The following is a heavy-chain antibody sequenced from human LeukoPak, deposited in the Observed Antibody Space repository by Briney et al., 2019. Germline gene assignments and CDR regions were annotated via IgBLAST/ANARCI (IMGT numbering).Heavy chain of an antibody. CDR2: ISYDVSYK. CDR3: AKDALNDLYAFDI. V-gene: IGHV3-30*18. Sequence: GGSLRLSCAASGFTFSGYGMHWVRQAPGKGLEWVAVISYDVSYKYYADSVKGRFTISRDNSKNTLYLQMNNLRAEDTAVYHCAKDALNDLYAFDIWGQGTMVTVSS. CDR1: GFTFSGYG. J-gene: IGHJ3*02. D-gene: IGHD1-1*01.